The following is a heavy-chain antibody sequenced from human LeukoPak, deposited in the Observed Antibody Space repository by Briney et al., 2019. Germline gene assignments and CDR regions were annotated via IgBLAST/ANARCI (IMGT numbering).Heavy chain of an antibody. CDR3: AGEYYDFWSSYYTDNWFDP. CDR1: GFTFSSYC. J-gene: IGHJ5*02. D-gene: IGHD3-3*01. Sequence: AGSLRLSCAASGFTFSSYCMSWVRQAPGKGLEWVANIKQDGSEKYYVDSVKGRFTISRDNAKNSLYLQMNSLRAEDTAVYYCAGEYYDFWSSYYTDNWFDPWGQGTLVTVSS. V-gene: IGHV3-7*01. CDR2: IKQDGSEK.